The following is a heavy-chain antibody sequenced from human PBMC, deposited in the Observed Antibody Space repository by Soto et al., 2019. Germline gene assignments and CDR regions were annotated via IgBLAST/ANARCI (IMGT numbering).Heavy chain of an antibody. V-gene: IGHV4-31*03. CDR3: ARDLRCSGGSCYTGRDDAFDI. D-gene: IGHD2-15*01. Sequence: PSETLSLTCNVSGGSISRGGYYWSWIRQHPGKGLEWIGYIYYSGSTYYNPSLKSRVTISVDTSKNQFSLKLSSVTAADTAVYYCARDLRCSGGSCYTGRDDAFDIWGQGTMVTVSS. CDR1: GGSISRGGYY. CDR2: IYYSGST. J-gene: IGHJ3*02.